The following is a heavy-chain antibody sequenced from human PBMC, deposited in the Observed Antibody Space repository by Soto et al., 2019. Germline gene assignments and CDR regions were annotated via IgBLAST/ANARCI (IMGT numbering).Heavy chain of an antibody. D-gene: IGHD3-10*01. V-gene: IGHV3-72*01. CDR1: GFTFSDHH. CDR2: TRNKGNSYTT. Sequence: EVQLVESGGALVQPGGSLRLSCAASGFTFSDHHMDWVRQAPGKGLEWVGRTRNKGNSYTTEYAASVKGRFTISRDESNSSLDLHMNRLITGDTAVYSCAFGGATRAYWGQGTLVTVSS. J-gene: IGHJ4*02. CDR3: AFGGATRAY.